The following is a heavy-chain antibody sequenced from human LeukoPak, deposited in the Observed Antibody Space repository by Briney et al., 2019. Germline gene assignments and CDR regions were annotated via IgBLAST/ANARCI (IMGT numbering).Heavy chain of an antibody. J-gene: IGHJ4*02. CDR3: AKPGIAAAGFFDY. V-gene: IGHV3-7*05. D-gene: IGHD6-13*01. CDR2: IKQDGSEK. CDR1: GFTFSSYW. Sequence: GGSLRLSCAASGFTFSSYWMSWVRQAPGKGLEWVANIKQDGSEKYYVDSVKGRFTISRDNAKNSLYLQMNSLRAEDTAVYYCAKPGIAAAGFFDYWGQGTLVTVSS.